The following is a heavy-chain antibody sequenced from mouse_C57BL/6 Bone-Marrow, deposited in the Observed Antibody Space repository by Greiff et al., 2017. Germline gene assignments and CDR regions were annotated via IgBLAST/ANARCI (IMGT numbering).Heavy chain of an antibody. CDR1: GFTFSDYY. Sequence: EVHLVESGGGLVQPGGSLKLSCAASGFTFSDYYMYWVRQTPEKRLEWVAYISNGGGSTYYPDTVKGRFTISRDNAKNTLYLQMSRLKSEDTAMYYCARRDGSSYNWYFDVWGTGTTVTVSS. J-gene: IGHJ1*03. D-gene: IGHD1-1*01. CDR2: ISNGGGST. CDR3: ARRDGSSYNWYFDV. V-gene: IGHV5-12*01.